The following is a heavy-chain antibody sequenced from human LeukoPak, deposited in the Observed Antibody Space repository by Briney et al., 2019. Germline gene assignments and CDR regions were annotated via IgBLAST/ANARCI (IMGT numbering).Heavy chain of an antibody. CDR2: ISSSGSTI. V-gene: IGHV3-11*01. CDR1: GFTFSDYY. J-gene: IGHJ4*02. D-gene: IGHD3-10*01. Sequence: PGGSLRLSCAASGFTFSDYYMSWIRQAPGKGLEWVSYISSSGSTIYYADSVKGRFTISRDNAKNSLYLQMNSLRAEDTAVYYCASGNYYGSGSYYGVGAYFDYWGQETLVTVSS. CDR3: ASGNYYGSGSYYGVGAYFDY.